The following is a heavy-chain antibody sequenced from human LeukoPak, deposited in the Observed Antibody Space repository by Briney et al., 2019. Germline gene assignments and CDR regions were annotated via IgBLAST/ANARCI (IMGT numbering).Heavy chain of an antibody. J-gene: IGHJ4*02. CDR1: GFTFSTYN. CDR3: AKDSAKKYDDY. V-gene: IGHV3-21*04. D-gene: IGHD2/OR15-2a*01. CDR2: INGSSSYI. Sequence: PGGSLRLSCAASGFTFSTYNMNWVRQAPGKGLEWVSSINGSSSYIYYADSVKGRFSISRDNAKNSLYLQMNSLRAEDTAVYYCAKDSAKKYDDYWGQGTLVTVSS.